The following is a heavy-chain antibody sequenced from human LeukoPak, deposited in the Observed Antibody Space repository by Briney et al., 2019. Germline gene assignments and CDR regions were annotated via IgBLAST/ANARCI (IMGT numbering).Heavy chain of an antibody. CDR1: GGSIISNY. D-gene: IGHD3-22*01. Sequence: SETLSLTCTVSGGSIISNYWSWIRQSAGTGLEWIGRIYGSRITDYNPSLKSRGTMSLDTSRKQCSLRLTSVTAADTAVYYCARLKFYDSTGYSPGYYMDVWGKGTTVSVFS. J-gene: IGHJ6*03. CDR3: ARLKFYDSTGYSPGYYMDV. CDR2: IYGSRIT. V-gene: IGHV4-4*07.